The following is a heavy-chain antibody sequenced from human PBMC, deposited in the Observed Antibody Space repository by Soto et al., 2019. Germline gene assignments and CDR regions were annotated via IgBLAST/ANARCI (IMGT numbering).Heavy chain of an antibody. D-gene: IGHD4-17*01. J-gene: IGHJ3*01. CDR3: ARGHEYGGNSDAFDV. Sequence: QVHLVQSGAEVKKPGSSVKVSCKYSGGTFRTESINWVRQAPGQGLEWMGGILPFFGTAAYAPRLQGRVTITPDGATTTAYLQLSILTSQDTAVYFCARGHEYGGNSDAFDVWCQGTMVTVSS. CDR2: ILPFFGTA. CDR1: GGTFRTES. V-gene: IGHV1-69*13.